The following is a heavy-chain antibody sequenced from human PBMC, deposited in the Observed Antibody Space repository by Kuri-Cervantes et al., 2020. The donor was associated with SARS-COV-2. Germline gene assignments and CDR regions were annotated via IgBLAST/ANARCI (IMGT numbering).Heavy chain of an antibody. J-gene: IGHJ4*02. D-gene: IGHD4-23*01. CDR1: GGSISSSSYY. CDR2: IYYSGST. V-gene: IGHV4-39*01. CDR3: ATAEDYGGNPQAYYFDY. Sequence: SETLSLTCTVSGGSISSSSYYWGWIRQPPGKGLEWIGSIYYSGSTYYNPSLKSRVTISVDTSKNQFSLKLSSVTAADTAVYYCATAEDYGGNPQAYYFDYWDQGTLVTVSS.